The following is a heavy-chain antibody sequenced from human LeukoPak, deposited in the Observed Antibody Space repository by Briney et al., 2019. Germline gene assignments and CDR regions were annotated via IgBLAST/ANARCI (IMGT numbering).Heavy chain of an antibody. V-gene: IGHV3-23*01. J-gene: IGHJ6*02. Sequence: GGSLRLSCAASGFTFSSYAMSWVRQAPGKGLEWVSAISGSGGSTYYADSVKGRFTISRDNSKNTLYLQMNSLRAEDTAVYYCARDIGSSWQYYYYYYGMDVWGQGTTVTVSS. CDR3: ARDIGSSWQYYYYYYGMDV. CDR2: ISGSGGST. CDR1: GFTFSSYA. D-gene: IGHD6-13*01.